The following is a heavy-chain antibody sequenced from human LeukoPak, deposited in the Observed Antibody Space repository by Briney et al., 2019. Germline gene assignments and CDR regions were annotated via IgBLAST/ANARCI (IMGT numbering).Heavy chain of an antibody. CDR1: GYTFTGYY. Sequence: EASVKVSRKASGYTFTGYYMHWVRQAPGQGRGWMGWINPNSGGTNYAQKFQGRGTMTRDTSISTAYMELSRLISVDTAVYYCARGGGFDCSSTGCYLAPTQTYYYYGMDVWGQGTTVTVSS. CDR3: ARGGGFDCSSTGCYLAPTQTYYYYGMDV. D-gene: IGHD2-2*01. V-gene: IGHV1-2*02. J-gene: IGHJ6*02. CDR2: INPNSGGT.